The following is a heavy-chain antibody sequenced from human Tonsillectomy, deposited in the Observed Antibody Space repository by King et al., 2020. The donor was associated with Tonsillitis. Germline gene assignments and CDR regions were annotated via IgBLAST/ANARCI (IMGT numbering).Heavy chain of an antibody. CDR1: GYSFSSYW. CDR3: ARHGRDSGSYYMVDY. D-gene: IGHD3-10*01. J-gene: IGHJ4*02. V-gene: IGHV5-51*01. Sequence: QLVQSGAEVKKPGESLKISCKSSGYSFSSYWIGWVRQKPGKGLEWVGIIYPGDSDTRYSPSFQGQVTISADKSITTAYLQWSSLKASDTALYYCARHGRDSGSYYMVDYWGQGTLVTVSS. CDR2: IYPGDSDT.